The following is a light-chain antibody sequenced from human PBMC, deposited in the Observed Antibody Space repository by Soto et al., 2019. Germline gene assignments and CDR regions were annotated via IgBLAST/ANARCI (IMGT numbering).Light chain of an antibody. V-gene: IGKV3-20*01. Sequence: EIVLTQSPGTLSLSPGERATLSCRASHTISSTFLAWYQQKPGQAPSLLIYDASIRATGIPDRFSASGSGTDFTLTISRLEPEDFAVYYCQYYGSSPQAFGQGTKVDIK. J-gene: IGKJ1*01. CDR1: HTISSTF. CDR2: DAS. CDR3: QYYGSSPQA.